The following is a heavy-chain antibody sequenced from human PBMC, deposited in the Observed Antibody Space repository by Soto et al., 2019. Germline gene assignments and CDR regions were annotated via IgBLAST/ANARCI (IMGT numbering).Heavy chain of an antibody. J-gene: IGHJ5*02. CDR3: ARTSDLGFRDWCDP. V-gene: IGHV4-31*03. CDR2: IYYRGNT. D-gene: IGHD2-21*01. CDR1: GGSINSGGYH. Sequence: SETLSLTCSVSGGSINSGGYHWTWIRQHPEKGLEWIGYIYYRGNTYYNPSLRSRLTISVDTSKNQFSLNLTSVTAADTAVYYCARTSDLGFRDWCDPWGQEPWSPSPQ.